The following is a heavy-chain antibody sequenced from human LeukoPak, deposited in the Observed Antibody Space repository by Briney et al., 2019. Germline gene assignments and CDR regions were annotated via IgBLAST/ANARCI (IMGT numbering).Heavy chain of an antibody. J-gene: IGHJ3*02. Sequence: GRSLRLSCAASGFTFSSYAMHWVRQAPGKGLEWVAVISYDGSNKYYADSVKGRFTISRDNSKNTLYLQMNSLRAEDTAVYYCARDRFPRAAAGTSPGSFDIWGQGTMVTVSS. V-gene: IGHV3-30*04. D-gene: IGHD6-13*01. CDR3: ARDRFPRAAAGTSPGSFDI. CDR1: GFTFSSYA. CDR2: ISYDGSNK.